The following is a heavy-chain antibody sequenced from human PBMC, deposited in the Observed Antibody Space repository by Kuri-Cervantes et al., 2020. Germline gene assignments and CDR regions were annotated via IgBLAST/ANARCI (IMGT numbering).Heavy chain of an antibody. V-gene: IGHV3-30-3*01. J-gene: IGHJ3*02. CDR1: GFTFSSYA. Sequence: LSLTCAASGFTFSSYAMHWVRQAPGKGLEWVAVISYDGSNKYYADSVKGRFTISRDNSKNTLYLQMNSLRAEDTAVYYCARDLFPMIVVSNAFDIWGQGTMVTVSS. CDR3: ARDLFPMIVVSNAFDI. D-gene: IGHD3-22*01. CDR2: ISYDGSNK.